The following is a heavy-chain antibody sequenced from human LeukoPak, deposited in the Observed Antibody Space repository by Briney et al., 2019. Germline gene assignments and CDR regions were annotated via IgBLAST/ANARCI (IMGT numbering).Heavy chain of an antibody. J-gene: IGHJ4*02. CDR1: GFTFSDYY. V-gene: IGHV3-11*04. Sequence: PGGSLRPSCAASGFTFSDYYMSWIRQAPGKGLEWVSYISSSGSTIYYADSVKGRFTISRDNAKNSLYLQMNSLRAEDTAVYYCARDRPSNIVVVPAATFDYWGQGTLVTVSS. CDR2: ISSSGSTI. CDR3: ARDRPSNIVVVPAATFDY. D-gene: IGHD2-2*01.